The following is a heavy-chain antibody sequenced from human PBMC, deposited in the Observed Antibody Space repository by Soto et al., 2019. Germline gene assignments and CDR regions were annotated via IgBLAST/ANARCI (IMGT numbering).Heavy chain of an antibody. CDR2: IYYSGST. CDR1: GGSISSYY. D-gene: IGHD4-4*01. V-gene: IGHV4-59*01. J-gene: IGHJ4*02. CDR3: ARGAVTTNAPPGYFDY. Sequence: SETLSLTCTVSGGSISSYYWSWIRQPPGKGLEWIGYIYYSGSTNYNPSLKSRVTISVDTSKSQFSLKLSSVTAADTAVYYCARGAVTTNAPPGYFDYWGQGTLVTVSS.